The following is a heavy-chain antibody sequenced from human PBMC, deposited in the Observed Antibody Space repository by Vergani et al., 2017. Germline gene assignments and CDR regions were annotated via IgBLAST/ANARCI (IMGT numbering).Heavy chain of an antibody. Sequence: QVQLQQWGAGLLKPSETLSLTGAVYGGSFSGYYWSWIRQPPGKGLEWIGEINHSGSTNYNPSLKSRVTISVDTSKNQFSLKLSSVTAADTAVYYCARVGFGYDSSRFVYWGQGTLVTVSS. CDR2: INHSGST. J-gene: IGHJ4*02. CDR3: ARVGFGYDSSRFVY. D-gene: IGHD3-22*01. V-gene: IGHV4-34*01. CDR1: GGSFSGYY.